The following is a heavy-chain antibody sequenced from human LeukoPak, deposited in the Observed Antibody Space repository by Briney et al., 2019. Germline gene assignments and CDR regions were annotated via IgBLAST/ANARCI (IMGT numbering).Heavy chain of an antibody. V-gene: IGHV3-7*01. CDR2: IKQDGGEK. CDR3: ARAEGDYYYYFYMDV. J-gene: IGHJ6*03. Sequence: PGGSLRLSCAASGFPFSNYWKRCVRQAPGKGLEWVANIKQDGGEKYYVDSVKGRFTTSRDNGKNSLYLQMNSLRAEDTAVYYCARAEGDYYYYFYMDVWGKGTTVTVSS. CDR1: GFPFSNYW.